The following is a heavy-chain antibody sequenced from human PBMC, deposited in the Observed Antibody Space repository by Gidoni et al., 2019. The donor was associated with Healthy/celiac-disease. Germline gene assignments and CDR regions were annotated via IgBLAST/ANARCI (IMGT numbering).Heavy chain of an antibody. J-gene: IGHJ4*02. CDR1: GSPFTSYG. Sequence: QVQLVQSGAEVKKPGASVEVSCKASGSPFTSYGISWVRQAPGQGLERLGWIIAYNGNTNYAQKLQGRVTMTPDTSTSTAYMDLMSLRSDDTAVYYCARSPTMVRSKKDYWGQGTLVTVSS. V-gene: IGHV1-18*01. D-gene: IGHD3-10*01. CDR2: IIAYNGNT. CDR3: ARSPTMVRSKKDY.